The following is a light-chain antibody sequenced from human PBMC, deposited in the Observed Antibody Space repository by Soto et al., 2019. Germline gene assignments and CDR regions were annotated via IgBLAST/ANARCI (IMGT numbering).Light chain of an antibody. V-gene: IGKV3-20*01. CDR1: QSVSSRN. Sequence: EIVLTQSPGTLSLFPGERATLSCRASQSVSSRNLAWYRQKPGQAPSLLIYGAFNRATGIPDRFNGSGSATDFPLAISRLEPADFALDYCLLYGDSPPAYTFGQGTKLDIK. J-gene: IGKJ2*01. CDR2: GAF. CDR3: LLYGDSPPAYT.